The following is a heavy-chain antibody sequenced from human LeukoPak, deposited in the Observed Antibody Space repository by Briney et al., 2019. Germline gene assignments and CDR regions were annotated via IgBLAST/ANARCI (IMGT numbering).Heavy chain of an antibody. V-gene: IGHV3-9*01. CDR2: ISWNSGSI. CDR3: AKDQHSSSWYYPFDY. CDR1: GFTFDDYA. J-gene: IGHJ4*02. Sequence: GGSLRLSCAASGFTFDDYAMHWVRQAPGKGLEWVSGISWNSGSIDYADSVKGRFTISRDNAKNSLYLQMNSLRAEDTALYYCAKDQHSSSWYYPFDYWGQGTLVTVSS. D-gene: IGHD6-13*01.